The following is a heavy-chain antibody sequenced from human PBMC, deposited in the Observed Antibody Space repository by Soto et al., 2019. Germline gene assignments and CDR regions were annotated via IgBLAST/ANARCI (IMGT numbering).Heavy chain of an antibody. J-gene: IGHJ4*02. V-gene: IGHV1-3*05. Sequence: QVQLVQSGAEEKKPGASVKVSCKASGYTFTSYAMHWVRQAPGQRLEWMGWINAGNGNTKYSQKFQGRVTITRDTSASTAYMELSSLRYEDTAVYYCASEWVVVTAPDYWGQGTLVTVSS. CDR2: INAGNGNT. CDR1: GYTFTSYA. CDR3: ASEWVVVTAPDY. D-gene: IGHD2-21*02.